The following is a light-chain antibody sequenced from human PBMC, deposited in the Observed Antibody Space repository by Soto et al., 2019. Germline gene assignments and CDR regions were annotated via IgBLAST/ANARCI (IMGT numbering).Light chain of an antibody. Sequence: QLVLTQSPSASASLGASVKLTCPLSSGHSSYAIAWHQQQPEKGPRYLMKLNSDGSHSKGDGIPDRFSGSSSGAERYLTISSLQSEDEADYYCQTWGTGIHVFGTGTKLTVL. J-gene: IGLJ1*01. CDR1: SGHSSYA. CDR3: QTWGTGIHV. V-gene: IGLV4-69*01. CDR2: LNSDGSH.